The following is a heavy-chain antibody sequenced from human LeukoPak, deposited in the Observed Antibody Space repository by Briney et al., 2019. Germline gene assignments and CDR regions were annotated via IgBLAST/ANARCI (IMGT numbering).Heavy chain of an antibody. J-gene: IGHJ4*02. CDR3: ARAHSSTSCYPCEDY. Sequence: GGSLRLSCAASGFTFSSYSMNWVRQAPGKGLEWVSYISSSSSTIYYADSVKGRFTISRDNAKNSLYLQMNSLRAEDTAVYYCARAHSSTSCYPCEDYWGQGTLVTVSS. D-gene: IGHD2-2*01. V-gene: IGHV3-48*04. CDR2: ISSSSSTI. CDR1: GFTFSSYS.